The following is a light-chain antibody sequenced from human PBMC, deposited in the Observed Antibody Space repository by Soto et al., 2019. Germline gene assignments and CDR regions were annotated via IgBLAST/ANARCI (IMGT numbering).Light chain of an antibody. Sequence: QSVLTQPRSVSGSPGQSVTISCTGSRSDVGGYNYVSWYQQHPGKAPKLMIYDVSKRPSGVPDRFSGSKSGNTASLTISGLQAEDEADHYCCSYAGTYPSYVLGHETKVIVL. CDR1: RSDVGGYNY. CDR3: CSYAGTYPSYV. V-gene: IGLV2-11*01. CDR2: DVS. J-gene: IGLJ1*01.